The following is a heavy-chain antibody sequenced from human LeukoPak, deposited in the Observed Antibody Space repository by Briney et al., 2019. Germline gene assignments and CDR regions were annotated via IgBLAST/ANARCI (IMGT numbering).Heavy chain of an antibody. V-gene: IGHV3-33*08. CDR3: ARGGYALVVDY. J-gene: IGHJ4*02. Sequence: GRSLRLSCAASGFTFSDYAMHWVRQAPGKGLEWVAVIWYDGGNKYYADSVKGRFTISRDNSKNTLFLQMNSLRAADTAVYYCARGGYALVVDYWGQGTLVTVSS. CDR2: IWYDGGNK. CDR1: GFTFSDYA. D-gene: IGHD5-12*01.